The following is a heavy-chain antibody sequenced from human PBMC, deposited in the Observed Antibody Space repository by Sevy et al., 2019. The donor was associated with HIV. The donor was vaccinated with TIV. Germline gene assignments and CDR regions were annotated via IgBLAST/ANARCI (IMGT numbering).Heavy chain of an antibody. Sequence: GGSLRLSCAASGFSLRSYAMSWVRQAPGKGLEWVSFISGSGGSTYYADSVKGRFTISRDNSKKTLYMQMNSLRVEDTAVYYCAKDVWFGELSGLYYYYGMDVWAKGPRSPSP. V-gene: IGHV3-23*01. D-gene: IGHD3-10*01. CDR3: AKDVWFGELSGLYYYYGMDV. CDR1: GFSLRSYA. J-gene: IGHJ6*02. CDR2: ISGSGGST.